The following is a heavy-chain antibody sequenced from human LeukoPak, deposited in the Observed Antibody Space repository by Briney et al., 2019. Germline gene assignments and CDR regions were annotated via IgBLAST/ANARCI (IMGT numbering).Heavy chain of an antibody. Sequence: SETLSLTCTVSGYAIISGGFSWNWIRQPPGKGLEWIGCIYDRGPAHYNPSLKSRFTISVDRPKNQFFLNVTSLTAADTAVYYCARPRQAPGLFSSWGQGTLVVVSS. V-gene: IGHV4-30-2*01. J-gene: IGHJ5*02. D-gene: IGHD2-2*01. CDR3: ARPRQAPGLFSS. CDR2: IYDRGPA. CDR1: GYAIISGGFS.